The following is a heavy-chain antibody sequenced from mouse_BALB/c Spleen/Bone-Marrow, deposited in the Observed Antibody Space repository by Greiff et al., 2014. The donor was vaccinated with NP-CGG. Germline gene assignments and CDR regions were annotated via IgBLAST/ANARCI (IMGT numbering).Heavy chain of an antibody. Sequence: EVQLQQSGPELMKPGASVKISCKASGYSFTSYYMHWVKQSHGKSLEWIEYIDPFNGGTSYNQKFKGKATLTVDKSSSTAYMHLSSLTSEDSAVYYCAGSTMISAWFAYWGQGTLVTVSA. CDR3: AGSTMISAWFAY. CDR2: IDPFNGGT. J-gene: IGHJ3*01. V-gene: IGHV1S135*01. D-gene: IGHD2-4*01. CDR1: GYSFTSYY.